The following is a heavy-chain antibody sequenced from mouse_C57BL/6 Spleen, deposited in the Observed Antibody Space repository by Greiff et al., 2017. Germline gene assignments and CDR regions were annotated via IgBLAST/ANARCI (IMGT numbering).Heavy chain of an antibody. D-gene: IGHD2-5*01. Sequence: QVQLQQPGAELVKPGASVTMSCKASGYTFTSYWLTWVKPRPGQGLEWIGDIYPGSGSTNYNEKFKSKATLTVDTSSSTAYMRLSSLTSEDSAVYYCARATYYSNYGFYYFDYWGQGTTLTVSS. V-gene: IGHV1-55*01. CDR2: IYPGSGST. CDR3: ARATYYSNYGFYYFDY. CDR1: GYTFTSYW. J-gene: IGHJ2*01.